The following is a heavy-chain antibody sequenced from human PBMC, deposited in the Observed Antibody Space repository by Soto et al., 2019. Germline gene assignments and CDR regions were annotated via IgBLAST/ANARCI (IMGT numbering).Heavy chain of an antibody. Sequence: QVQLVQSGAEVKKPGASVKVSCKASGYTFTSYAMHWVRQAPGQRLEWMGWINAGNGNTQYSQTFQGRVTITRDTSASTAYREQSSRRAEDTAVYYCARVDGDQCRIAAAGNFGYWGQGTLVTVSS. CDR2: INAGNGNT. CDR3: ARVDGDQCRIAAAGNFGY. D-gene: IGHD6-13*01. J-gene: IGHJ4*02. V-gene: IGHV1-3*01. CDR1: GYTFTSYA.